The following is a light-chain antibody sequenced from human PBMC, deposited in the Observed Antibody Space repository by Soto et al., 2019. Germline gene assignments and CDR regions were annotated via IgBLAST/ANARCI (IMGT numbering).Light chain of an antibody. CDR2: AAS. Sequence: DIQLTQSPSFLSASVGDRVTITCRASQAISSYLAWYQQEPGEAPKLLIFAASTFQSGVPSRFSGSGSGAGFTLTISSLQPEDSAVYFCQQLYRFPLTFGGGSTVEIK. CDR3: QQLYRFPLT. J-gene: IGKJ4*01. V-gene: IGKV1-9*01. CDR1: QAISSY.